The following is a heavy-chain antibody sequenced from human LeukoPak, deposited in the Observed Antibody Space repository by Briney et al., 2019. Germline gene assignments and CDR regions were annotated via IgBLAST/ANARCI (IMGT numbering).Heavy chain of an antibody. J-gene: IGHJ4*02. CDR2: LSGGGGST. CDR3: AKGSDIVGVVAALDTAMFNY. V-gene: IGHV3-23*01. CDR1: GFTFSSYA. D-gene: IGHD2-15*01. Sequence: GGSLRLSCAASGFTFSSYAMSWVPQAPGKGLEWVLALSGGGGSTYYADSVKGRFTISRDNSKNTLYLQMNSLAAEDTGVYFCAKGSDIVGVVAALDTAMFNYWGQGTLVTVSS.